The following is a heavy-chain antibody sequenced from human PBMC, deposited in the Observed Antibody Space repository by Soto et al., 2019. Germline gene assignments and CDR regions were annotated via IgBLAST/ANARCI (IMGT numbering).Heavy chain of an antibody. J-gene: IGHJ4*02. CDR1: GFTFSDYY. D-gene: IGHD6-25*01. CDR2: ISSSGSTT. V-gene: IGHV3-11*01. CDR3: ARDPKSGYNPDY. Sequence: GGSLRLSCAASGFTFSDYYMSWVRQAPGKGLEWVSYISSSGSTTYYADSVKGRFTISRDNAKSSLYLQMNSLRAEDTAVYYCARDPKSGYNPDYWGQGTLVTVSS.